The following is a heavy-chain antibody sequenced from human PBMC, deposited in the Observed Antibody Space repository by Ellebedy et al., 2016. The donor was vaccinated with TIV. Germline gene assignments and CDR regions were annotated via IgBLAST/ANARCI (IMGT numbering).Heavy chain of an antibody. Sequence: PGGSLRLSCAASGFTFDDYTIHWVRQTPGTGLEWVSLISWDGGATYYADSVKGRFTISRDNSKHSLYLQMNSLRSEDTALYYCATTVVTPYAFDIWGQGTMVTVSS. CDR3: ATTVVTPYAFDI. V-gene: IGHV3-43*01. CDR1: GFTFDDYT. J-gene: IGHJ3*02. CDR2: ISWDGGAT. D-gene: IGHD4-23*01.